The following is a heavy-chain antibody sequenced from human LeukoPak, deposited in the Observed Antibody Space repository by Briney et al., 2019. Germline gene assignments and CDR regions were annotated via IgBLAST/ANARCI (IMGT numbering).Heavy chain of an antibody. Sequence: SNKYYADSVKGRFTISRDNSKNTLYLQMNSLRAEDTAVYYCARGSGVLLWFGERDWFDPWGQGTLVTVSS. CDR3: ARGSGVLLWFGERDWFDP. CDR2: SNK. D-gene: IGHD3-10*01. J-gene: IGHJ5*02. V-gene: IGHV3-30*01.